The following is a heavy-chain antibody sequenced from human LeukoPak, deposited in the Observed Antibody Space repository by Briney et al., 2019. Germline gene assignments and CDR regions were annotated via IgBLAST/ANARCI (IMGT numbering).Heavy chain of an antibody. CDR1: GYTFTDLY. V-gene: IGHV1-2*02. CDR2: INTRSGGT. Sequence: ASVKVSCRASGYTFTDLYIHWVRQAPGQGLEWMGWINTRSGGTRYAQNFQGRVSMTRDTSISTAYMELSRLRSDDTAVYYCARGLYYFDYWGQGTLVTVSS. CDR3: ARGLYYFDY. J-gene: IGHJ4*02.